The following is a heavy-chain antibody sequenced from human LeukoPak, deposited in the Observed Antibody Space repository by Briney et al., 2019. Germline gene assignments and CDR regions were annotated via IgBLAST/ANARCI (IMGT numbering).Heavy chain of an antibody. CDR2: ISHSGST. D-gene: IGHD3-3*01. V-gene: IGHV4-59*01. CDR3: ARSCYDFWSGYYTY. J-gene: IGHJ4*02. CDR1: GGSISSYY. Sequence: SETLSLTCTVSGGSISSYYWNWIRQPPGKGLEWIGYISHSGSTNHNPSLKSRVTISVDTSKNQFSLKLSSVTAEDTAVYYCARSCYDFWSGYYTYWGQGTLVTVSS.